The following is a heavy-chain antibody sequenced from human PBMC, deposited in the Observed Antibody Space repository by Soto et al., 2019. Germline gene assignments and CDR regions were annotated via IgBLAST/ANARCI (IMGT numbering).Heavy chain of an antibody. Sequence: EVQLVESGGGLVQPGGSLRLSCAASGFTFSSYWMHWVRQAPGKGLVWVSRINSDGSSTSYADSVKGRFTISRDNAKNTLYLQMNSLRAEDTAVYYCARGEYSSSSAYYYYGMDVWGQGTTVTVSS. CDR3: ARGEYSSSSAYYYYGMDV. D-gene: IGHD6-6*01. J-gene: IGHJ6*02. CDR1: GFTFSSYW. V-gene: IGHV3-74*01. CDR2: INSDGSST.